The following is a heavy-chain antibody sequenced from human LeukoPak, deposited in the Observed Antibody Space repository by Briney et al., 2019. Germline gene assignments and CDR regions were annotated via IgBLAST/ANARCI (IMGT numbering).Heavy chain of an antibody. V-gene: IGHV1-2*04. CDR3: ARARDRFGQYFDY. CDR1: GYTFTGYY. D-gene: IGHD3-10*01. CDR2: INPNSGGT. Sequence: ASVKVSCKASGYTFTGYYMHWVRQAPGQGLEWMGWINPNSGGTNYAQKFQGWVTMTRDTSISTAYMELSRLRSDDTAVYYCARARDRFGQYFDYWGQGTLVTVSS. J-gene: IGHJ4*02.